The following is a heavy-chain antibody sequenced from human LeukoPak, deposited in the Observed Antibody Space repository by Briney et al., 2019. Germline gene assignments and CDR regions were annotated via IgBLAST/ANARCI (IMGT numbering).Heavy chain of an antibody. CDR3: TREYGYIWFDP. J-gene: IGHJ5*02. Sequence: GGSLRLSCTASGFTFGDYAMRWVRQAPGKGLEWVGFIRSKAYGGTTEYAASVKGRFTISRDDSKSIAYLQMNSLKTEDTAVYYCTREYGYIWFDPWGQGTLVTVSS. CDR2: IRSKAYGGTT. D-gene: IGHD3-10*01. V-gene: IGHV3-49*04. CDR1: GFTFGDYA.